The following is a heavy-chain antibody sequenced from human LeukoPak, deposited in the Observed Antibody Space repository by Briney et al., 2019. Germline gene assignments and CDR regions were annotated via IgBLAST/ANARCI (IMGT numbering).Heavy chain of an antibody. Sequence: KSSETLSLTCAVYGGSFSGYYWSWIRQPPGKGLEWIGEINHSGSTNYNPSLKSRVTISVDTSKNPFSLKLSSVTAADTAVYYCARLGYSSGWSPNDAFDIWGQGTMVTVSS. D-gene: IGHD6-19*01. CDR1: GGSFSGYY. V-gene: IGHV4-34*01. CDR3: ARLGYSSGWSPNDAFDI. CDR2: INHSGST. J-gene: IGHJ3*02.